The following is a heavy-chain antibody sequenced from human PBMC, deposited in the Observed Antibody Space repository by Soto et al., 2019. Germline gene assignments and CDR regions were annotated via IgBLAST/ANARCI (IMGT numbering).Heavy chain of an antibody. CDR3: ATDLNYYGSGSYSH. D-gene: IGHD3-10*01. V-gene: IGHV1-24*01. J-gene: IGHJ4*02. CDR2: FDPEDGET. CDR1: GGTFSSYA. Sequence: RASVKVSCKASGGTFSSYAISWVRQAPGQGLEWMGGFDPEDGETIYAQKFQGRVTMTEDTSTDTAYMELSSLRSEDTAAYYCATDLNYYGSGSYSHWGQGTLVTVSS.